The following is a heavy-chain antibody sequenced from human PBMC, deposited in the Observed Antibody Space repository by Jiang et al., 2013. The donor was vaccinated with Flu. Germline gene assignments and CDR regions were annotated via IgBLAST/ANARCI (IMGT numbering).Heavy chain of an antibody. CDR1: GGTFSSYA. V-gene: IGHV1-69*04. J-gene: IGHJ4*02. Sequence: SGAEVKKPGSSVKVSCKASGGTFSSYAISWVRQAPGQGLEWMGRIIPILGIANYAQKFQGRVTITADKSTSTAYMELSSLRSEDTAVYYCASPDNIVGATTMDYWGQGTLVTVSS. D-gene: IGHD1-26*01. CDR2: IIPILGIA. CDR3: ASPDNIVGATTMDY.